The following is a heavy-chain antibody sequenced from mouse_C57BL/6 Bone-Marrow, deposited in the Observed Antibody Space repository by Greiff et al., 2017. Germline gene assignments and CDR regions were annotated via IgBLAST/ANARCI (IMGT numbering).Heavy chain of an antibody. D-gene: IGHD2-2*01. Sequence: QSCKASGYTFTSYWMHWVKQRPGQGLEWIGEIDPSDSYTNYNQKFTGKSTLTVDKSSSTAYMQLSSLTSEDSAVYYCARGWLPFAYWGQGTLVTVSA. V-gene: IGHV1-69*01. CDR2: IDPSDSYT. J-gene: IGHJ3*01. CDR1: GYTFTSYW. CDR3: ARGWLPFAY.